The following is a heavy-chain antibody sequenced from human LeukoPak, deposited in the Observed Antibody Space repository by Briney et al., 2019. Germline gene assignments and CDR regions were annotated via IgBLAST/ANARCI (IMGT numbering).Heavy chain of an antibody. D-gene: IGHD6-13*01. Sequence: GGSLRLSCAASGFTFSSYAMSWVRQAPGKGLEWVANINQDGSEMNYVDSVKGRFTISRDNAKNSLFLQMNSLRVEDTAVYYCARPWYSSSWYPFDYWGQGNLVTVSS. J-gene: IGHJ4*02. CDR1: GFTFSSYA. V-gene: IGHV3-7*01. CDR2: INQDGSEM. CDR3: ARPWYSSSWYPFDY.